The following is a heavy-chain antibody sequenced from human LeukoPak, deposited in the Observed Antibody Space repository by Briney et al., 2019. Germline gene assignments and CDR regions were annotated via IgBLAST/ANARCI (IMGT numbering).Heavy chain of an antibody. V-gene: IGHV1-24*01. D-gene: IGHD3-9*01. CDR3: ATGLRYFDWLHPRSNPDY. J-gene: IGHJ4*02. Sequence: ASVKVSCKVSGYTLTELSMHWVRQAPGKGLEWMGGFDPEDGETIYAQKLQGRVTMTEDTSTDTAYMELSSLRSEDTAVYYCATGLRYFDWLHPRSNPDYWGQGTLVTVSS. CDR1: GYTLTELS. CDR2: FDPEDGET.